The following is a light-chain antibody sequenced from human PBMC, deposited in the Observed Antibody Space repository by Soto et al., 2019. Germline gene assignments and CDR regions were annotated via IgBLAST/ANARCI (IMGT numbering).Light chain of an antibody. CDR3: QQSYTTPRT. V-gene: IGKV1-39*01. J-gene: IGKJ2*01. Sequence: DIQMTQSPSSLSASVGDRVTITCRANQNINHYLNWYQFKPEKAPKLLIYSTSNLRSGVPPRFNGNGSATEFTLTISTLQPEDSATYYCQQSYTTPRTFGQGSKLEIK. CDR2: STS. CDR1: QNINHY.